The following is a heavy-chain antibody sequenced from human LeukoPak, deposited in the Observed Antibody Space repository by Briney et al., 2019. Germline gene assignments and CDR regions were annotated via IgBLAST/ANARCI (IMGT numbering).Heavy chain of an antibody. J-gene: IGHJ6*03. D-gene: IGHD7-27*01. CDR1: GGSISSGSYY. V-gene: IGHV4-61*02. Sequence: SETLSLTCTVSGGSISSGSYYWSWIRQPAGKGLEWIGRIYTSGSTNYNPSLKSRVTISVDTSKNQFSLKLSSVTAADTAVYYCAREGGNWGGYYYYYMDVWGKGTTVTVSS. CDR2: IYTSGST. CDR3: AREGGNWGGYYYYYMDV.